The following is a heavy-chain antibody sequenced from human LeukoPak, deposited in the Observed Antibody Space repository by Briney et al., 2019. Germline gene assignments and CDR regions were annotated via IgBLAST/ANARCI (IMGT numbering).Heavy chain of an antibody. D-gene: IGHD3-10*01. CDR3: VRGGQGRGDYFDY. J-gene: IGHJ4*02. V-gene: IGHV3-48*04. Sequence: GGSLRLSCAASGFSFRSYSLNWVRQSPGKGLEWISYIGGGGDAIYYADSVRGHFTISRDNAKNSVYLQMNRLRVEDTAVYYCVRGGQGRGDYFDYWGQGTLVTVSS. CDR1: GFSFRSYS. CDR2: IGGGGDAI.